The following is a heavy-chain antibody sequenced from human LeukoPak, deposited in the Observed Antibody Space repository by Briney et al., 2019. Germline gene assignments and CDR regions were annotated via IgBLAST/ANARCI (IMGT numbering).Heavy chain of an antibody. Sequence: GGSLRLSCAASGFTFSSYGMHWVRQAPGKGLEWVANIKRDGSAQYYADSVKGRFTISRDNAKNSLYLQMNSLRAEDTAVYYCAREVVVVPAAMRAFDIWGQGTMVTVSS. CDR3: AREVVVVPAAMRAFDI. J-gene: IGHJ3*02. D-gene: IGHD2-2*01. CDR2: IKRDGSAQ. CDR1: GFTFSSYG. V-gene: IGHV3-7*01.